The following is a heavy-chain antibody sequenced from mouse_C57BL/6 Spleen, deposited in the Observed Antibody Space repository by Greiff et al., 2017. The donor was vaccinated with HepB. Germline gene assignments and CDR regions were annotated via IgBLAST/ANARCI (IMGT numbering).Heavy chain of an antibody. J-gene: IGHJ1*03. CDR2: IYPSDSET. D-gene: IGHD1-1*01. CDR3: ARGTTVVDYWYFDV. CDR1: GYTFTSYW. V-gene: IGHV1-61*01. Sequence: QVHVKQPGAELVRPGSSVKLSCKASGYTFTSYWMDWVKQRPGQGLEWIGNIYPSDSETHYNQKFKDKATLTVDKSSSTAYMQLSSLTSEDSAVYYCARGTTVVDYWYFDVWGTGTTVTVSS.